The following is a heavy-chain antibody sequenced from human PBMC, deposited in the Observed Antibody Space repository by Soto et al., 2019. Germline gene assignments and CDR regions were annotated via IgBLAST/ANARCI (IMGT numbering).Heavy chain of an antibody. V-gene: IGHV1-18*04. CDR2: VSAYTGHT. J-gene: IGHJ4*02. CDR1: GYAFGGYA. Sequence: QVQLVQSEAELKKPGASVKVSCKASGYAFGGYAMSWVRQAPGQGLEWMGWVSAYTGHTDYAQKFQGRVSMTTDTTTRTAYKELGSPAPHDAAVYFWARPSGSYGDYAGSVPYWGQGTLVTVSS. D-gene: IGHD4-17*01. CDR3: ARPSGSYGDYAGSVPY.